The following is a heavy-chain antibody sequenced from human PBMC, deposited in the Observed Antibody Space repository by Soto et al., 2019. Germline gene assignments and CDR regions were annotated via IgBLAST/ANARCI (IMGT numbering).Heavy chain of an antibody. J-gene: IGHJ4*02. CDR1: GFSLSTSGGG. Sequence: SGPTLVNPTQTLTLTCTFSGFSLSTSGGGVGWIRQPPGKALEWLALMYWDGDKRYGPPVKSRLTITKDNSKNQVVLTMTSMDPVDTATYYCVHRHRESTSKYVYFDYWGQGTLVTGS. CDR2: MYWDGDK. D-gene: IGHD3-16*01. CDR3: VHRHRESTSKYVYFDY. V-gene: IGHV2-5*05.